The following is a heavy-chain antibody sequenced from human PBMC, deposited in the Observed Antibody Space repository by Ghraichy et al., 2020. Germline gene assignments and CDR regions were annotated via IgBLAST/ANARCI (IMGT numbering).Heavy chain of an antibody. D-gene: IGHD3-16*01. CDR2: IYYSGST. J-gene: IGHJ5*02. V-gene: IGHV4-39*01. CDR1: GGSISSSSYY. CDR3: ARPRREGDEWFDP. Sequence: SETLSLTCTVSGGSISSSSYYWGWIRPPPGKGLEWIGSIYYSGSTYYNPSLKSRVTISVDTSKNQFSLKLSSVTAADTAVYYCARPRREGDEWFDPWGQGTLVTVSS.